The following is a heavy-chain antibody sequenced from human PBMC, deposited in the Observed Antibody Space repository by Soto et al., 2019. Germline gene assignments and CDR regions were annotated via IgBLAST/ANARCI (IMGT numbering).Heavy chain of an antibody. CDR1: GFTFSSYA. CDR2: ISGSGDST. V-gene: IGHV3-23*01. Sequence: EVQLLESGGGLVQPGGSLRLSCAASGFTFSSYAMSWVRQAPGKGLEWVSVISGSGDSTNYADSVKGRFTISRDNSKNTLYLQMNSLNAEDTAVYYCARRGSGSYYDYWGQGTLVTVSS. J-gene: IGHJ4*02. D-gene: IGHD1-26*01. CDR3: ARRGSGSYYDY.